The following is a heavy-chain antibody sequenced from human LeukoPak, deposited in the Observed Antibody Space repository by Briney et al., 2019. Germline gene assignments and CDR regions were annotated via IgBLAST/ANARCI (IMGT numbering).Heavy chain of an antibody. CDR1: GFTFSIYA. D-gene: IGHD1-26*01. CDR2: ISSSGGGT. J-gene: IGHJ4*02. CDR3: AKDGSGNYRPDY. Sequence: GGSLRLSCAASGFTFSIYAMSWVRQAPGKGLECVSTISSSGGGTYYADSVKGRFTTSRDNSKNTLYLQMNSLRAEDSAVYYCAKDGSGNYRPDYWGQGTLVTVSS. V-gene: IGHV3-23*01.